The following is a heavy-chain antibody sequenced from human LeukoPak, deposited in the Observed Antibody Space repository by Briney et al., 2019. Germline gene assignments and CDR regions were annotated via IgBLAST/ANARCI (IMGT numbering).Heavy chain of an antibody. CDR1: GLTFSSNS. CDR2: IYSGGST. Sequence: PGGSLRLSCAASGLTFSSNSMSWVRQAPGKGLEWVSFIYSGGSTYYADAVKGRFSISRDNSKNTLYLQMNSLRADDTAVYYCARRDGAYSHSYDYWGQGTLVTVSS. J-gene: IGHJ4*02. CDR3: ARRDGAYSHSYDY. D-gene: IGHD4-17*01. V-gene: IGHV3-53*01.